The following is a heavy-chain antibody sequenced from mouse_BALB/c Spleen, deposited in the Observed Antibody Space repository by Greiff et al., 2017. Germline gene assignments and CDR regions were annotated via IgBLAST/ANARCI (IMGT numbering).Heavy chain of an antibody. Sequence: VQLQQSGPELVKPGASVKIPCKASGYTFTDYNMDWVKQSHGKSLEWIGDINPNNGGTIYNQKFKGKATLTVDKSSSTAYMELRSLTSEDTAVYYCTRLGLYPYYAMDYWGQGTSVTVSS. CDR1: GYTFTDYN. J-gene: IGHJ4*01. CDR3: TRLGLYPYYAMDY. V-gene: IGHV1-18*01. CDR2: INPNNGGT.